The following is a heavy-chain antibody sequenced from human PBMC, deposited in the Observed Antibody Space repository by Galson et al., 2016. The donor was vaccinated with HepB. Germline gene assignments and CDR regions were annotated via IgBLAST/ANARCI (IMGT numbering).Heavy chain of an antibody. CDR2: IYHSGST. D-gene: IGHD6-19*01. CDR1: SGSMSSSNW. J-gene: IGHJ4*02. CDR3: ARKGFYSSGWYVMGHFDY. V-gene: IGHV4-4*02. Sequence: PSLTCAVSSGSMSSSNWRRWVRQPPGKGLEWIGEIYHSGSTNYKPSLKRRVTISMDKSENQSSLKLSSVTAADTAVYYCARKGFYSSGWYVMGHFDYWGQGTLVTVSS.